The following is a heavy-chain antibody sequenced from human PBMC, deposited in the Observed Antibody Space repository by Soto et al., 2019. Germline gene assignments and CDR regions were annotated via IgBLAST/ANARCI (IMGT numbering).Heavy chain of an antibody. J-gene: IGHJ4*02. Sequence: QVQLQQWGAGLLKPSETLSLTCAVYGGSFSGYYWSWIRQPPGKGLEWIGEINHSGSTNYNPSLKSRVTISVDTSKNQFSLKLSSVTAADTAAYYCARGLEDDILTGQCYFDYWGQGTLVTVSS. D-gene: IGHD3-9*01. V-gene: IGHV4-34*01. CDR1: GGSFSGYY. CDR3: ARGLEDDILTGQCYFDY. CDR2: INHSGST.